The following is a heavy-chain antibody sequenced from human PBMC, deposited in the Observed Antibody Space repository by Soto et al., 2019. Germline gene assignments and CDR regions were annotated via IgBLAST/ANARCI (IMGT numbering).Heavy chain of an antibody. Sequence: QVQLVQSGAEVKKPGASVKVSCKASGYTFTSYDINWVRQATGQGLEWMGWMNPNSGNTGYAQKYQGRVTMTRNTSISTAYMELSSLRSDDTAVYYCARGRRDIVVVPAARIYYYYIDVWGKGTTVTVSS. CDR1: GYTFTSYD. D-gene: IGHD2-2*01. CDR2: MNPNSGNT. V-gene: IGHV1-8*01. J-gene: IGHJ6*03. CDR3: ARGRRDIVVVPAARIYYYYIDV.